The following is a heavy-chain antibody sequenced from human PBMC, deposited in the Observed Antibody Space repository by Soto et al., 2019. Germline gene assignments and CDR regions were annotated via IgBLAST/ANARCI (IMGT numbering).Heavy chain of an antibody. J-gene: IGHJ3*02. D-gene: IGHD3-3*01. CDR3: AKGGYYSLFDI. CDR2: RSGSGGRT. CDR1: GFPFSSYA. V-gene: IGHV3-23*01. Sequence: GGSLRLSGVASGFPFSSYALSWGRQTPGKGLEWVSGRSGSGGRTDHADSLKGRFTISRDKSNNTLSLQMHILRVEDTAAYFCAKGGYYSLFDISGQGTMVTVSS.